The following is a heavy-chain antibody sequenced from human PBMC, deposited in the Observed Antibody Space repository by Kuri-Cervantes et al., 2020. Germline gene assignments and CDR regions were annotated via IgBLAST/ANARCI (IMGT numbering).Heavy chain of an antibody. Sequence: GESLKISCAASGFTFSNAWMSWVRQAPGKGLEWVGRIKSKTDGGKTDYAAPVKGRFTISRDDSKNTLYLQMNSLKNEDTAVYYCSANHYYDFWSGYWSYYYGMGVWGQGTTVTVSS. V-gene: IGHV3-15*01. CDR1: GFTFSNAW. J-gene: IGHJ6*02. CDR2: IKSKTDGGKT. CDR3: SANHYYDFWSGYWSYYYGMGV. D-gene: IGHD3-3*01.